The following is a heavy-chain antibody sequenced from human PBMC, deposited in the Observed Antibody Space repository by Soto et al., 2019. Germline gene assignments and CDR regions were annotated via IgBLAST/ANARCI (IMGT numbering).Heavy chain of an antibody. J-gene: IGHJ4*02. CDR2: IYYSGTT. V-gene: IGHV4-59*08. CDR1: GGSISSYY. D-gene: IGHD5-18*01. CDR3: ARRYGYSFDY. Sequence: SETLSLTCTVSGGSISSYYWSWIRQPPGKGLEWIGYIYYSGTTNYNPSLKSRVTISVDTSKNQLSLKLSSVTAADTALYYCARRYGYSFDYWGQGTLVTVSS.